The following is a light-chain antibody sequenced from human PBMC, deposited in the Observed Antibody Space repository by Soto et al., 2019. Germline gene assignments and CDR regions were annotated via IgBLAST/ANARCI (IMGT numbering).Light chain of an antibody. V-gene: IGKV3-20*01. Sequence: EIVLTQSPGTLSLSPWERATLSCRASQSLTSSYLAWYQQKPGQSPRLIIYGASRRATGIPDRFSGSGSGTDFTLTISRLEPEDFAVYYCQQYDASLWTFGQGTKVDI. CDR2: GAS. CDR3: QQYDASLWT. J-gene: IGKJ1*01. CDR1: QSLTSSY.